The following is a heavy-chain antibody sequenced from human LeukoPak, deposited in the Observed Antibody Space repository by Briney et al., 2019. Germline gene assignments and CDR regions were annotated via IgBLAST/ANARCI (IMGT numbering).Heavy chain of an antibody. J-gene: IGHJ4*02. V-gene: IGHV1-69*05. CDR1: GYTFTSYG. CDR3: ARGDYYGSGSYFRY. D-gene: IGHD3-10*01. Sequence: SVKVSCKASGYTFTSYGISWVRRAPGQGLEWMGGIIPIFGTANYAQKFQGRVTITTDESTSTAYMELSSLRSEDTAVYYCARGDYYGSGSYFRYWGQGTLVTVSS. CDR2: IIPIFGTA.